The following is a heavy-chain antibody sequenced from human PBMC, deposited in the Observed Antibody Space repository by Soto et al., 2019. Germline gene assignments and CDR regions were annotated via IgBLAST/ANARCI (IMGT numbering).Heavy chain of an antibody. D-gene: IGHD1-26*01. CDR2: TYYTGNT. CDR1: GGSITSYQ. J-gene: IGHJ5*02. CDR3: GRDFHAGFTHYFVP. V-gene: IGHV4-59*01. Sequence: SETLSLTCIVSGGSITSYQWSWIRQFPGKGLEWIAYTYYTGNTNYNPSLQSRVTISVETSKNKLSLKLTSMTAADTAVYYCGRDFHAGFTHYFVPWCQGTLVTVSS.